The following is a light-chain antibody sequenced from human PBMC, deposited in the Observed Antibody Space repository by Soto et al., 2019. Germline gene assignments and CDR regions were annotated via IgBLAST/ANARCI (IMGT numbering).Light chain of an antibody. V-gene: IGLV2-14*03. CDR3: SSYTSSSTPFV. J-gene: IGLJ1*01. Sequence: QSALTQPASVSGSPGQSITISCTGTSSDVGGYNYVSWYQQHPGKAPKLIIYDVTNRPSGVSDRFSGSKSGNTASLTISGRQAEDGTAYYCSSYTSSSTPFVFGTGTKVTVL. CDR2: DVT. CDR1: SSDVGGYNY.